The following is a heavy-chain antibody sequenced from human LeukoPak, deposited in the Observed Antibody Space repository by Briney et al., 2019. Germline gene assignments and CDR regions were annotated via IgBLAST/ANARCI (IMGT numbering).Heavy chain of an antibody. J-gene: IGHJ6*02. CDR3: AKDIGGATIYYYYGMDV. CDR2: ISYDGSNK. Sequence: PGGSLRLSCAASGFTFSSYGMPWVRQAPGKGLEWVAVISYDGSNKYYADSVKGRFTISRDNSKNTLYLKMNSLRAEDTAVYYCAKDIGGATIYYYYGMDVWGQGTTVTVSS. CDR1: GFTFSSYG. D-gene: IGHD1-26*01. V-gene: IGHV3-30*18.